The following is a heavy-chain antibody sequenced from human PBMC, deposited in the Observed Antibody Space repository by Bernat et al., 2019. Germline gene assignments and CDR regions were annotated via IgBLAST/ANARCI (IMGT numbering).Heavy chain of an antibody. Sequence: QVQLQQWGAGLLKPSETLSLTCGVYGGSLYDYFWTWIRQPPGKGLEWIGEINHSGNTNYNPSLKSRVTISTDTSKNQFSLNLRSVTAADTAVYYCARGRLKLYPYYYYNGMDVWGQGTTVTVSS. D-gene: IGHD2/OR15-2a*01. J-gene: IGHJ6*02. CDR1: GGSLYDYF. CDR2: INHSGNT. CDR3: ARGRLKLYPYYYYNGMDV. V-gene: IGHV4-34*01.